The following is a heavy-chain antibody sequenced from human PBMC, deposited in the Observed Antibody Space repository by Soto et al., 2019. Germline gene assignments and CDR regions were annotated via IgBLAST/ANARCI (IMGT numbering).Heavy chain of an antibody. D-gene: IGHD2-2*01. CDR1: GFTLSDYA. CDR2: ITGSSELT. J-gene: IGHJ4*02. Sequence: EAQLLESGGDLVQPGGSLRLSCAASGFTLSDYAMTWVRQAPGKGLEWVAGITGSSELTYYADSVKGRFTLSRDNSKNTVSLQMNGLRAEDSAIYYCARDCARTSCSVWKLWGQGTLVTVSP. CDR3: ARDCARTSCSVWKL. V-gene: IGHV3-23*01.